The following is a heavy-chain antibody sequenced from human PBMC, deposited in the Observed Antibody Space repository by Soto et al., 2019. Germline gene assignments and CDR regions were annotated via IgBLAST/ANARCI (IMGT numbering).Heavy chain of an antibody. CDR1: AYTFTNYW. J-gene: IGHJ4*02. CDR2: IFPRDSDT. CDR3: ARLASILQPSGC. D-gene: IGHD6-25*01. Sequence: LGQSLKISCQASAYTFTNYWIAWVRHMPARGLEWMGLIFPRDSDTRYNSSFEGQVTFSSDRSLATAYLQSTSLKASDTATYYRARLASILQPSGCWGQGSRVSVSS. V-gene: IGHV5-51*01.